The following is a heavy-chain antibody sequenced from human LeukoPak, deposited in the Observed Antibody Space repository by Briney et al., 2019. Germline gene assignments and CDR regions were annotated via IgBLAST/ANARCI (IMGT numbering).Heavy chain of an antibody. CDR1: GFTFSSYS. D-gene: IGHD5-18*01. CDR3: AGIQLTPRQALY. J-gene: IGHJ4*02. Sequence: PGGSPRLSCAASGFTFSSYSMNWVRQAPGKGLEWVSSISSSSSYIYYADSVKGRFTISRDNAKNSLYLQMNSLRAEDTAVYYCAGIQLTPRQALYWGQGTLVTVSS. CDR2: ISSSSSYI. V-gene: IGHV3-21*01.